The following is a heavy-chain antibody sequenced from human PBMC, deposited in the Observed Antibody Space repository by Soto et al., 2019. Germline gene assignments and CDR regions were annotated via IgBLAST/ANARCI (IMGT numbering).Heavy chain of an antibody. J-gene: IGHJ4*02. V-gene: IGHV4-59*01. CDR1: GGSISSYF. CDR3: ARSHSFDGSIYHYYFDI. CDR2: MFFNEST. D-gene: IGHD3-3*02. Sequence: SETLSLTCSVSGGSISSYFLHWIRQAPGKGLEWIGYMFFNESTNYNPSLKSRVTISLDTSKSLFSLELNSVTAADTAVYYCARSHSFDGSIYHYYFDIWGPGTLVT.